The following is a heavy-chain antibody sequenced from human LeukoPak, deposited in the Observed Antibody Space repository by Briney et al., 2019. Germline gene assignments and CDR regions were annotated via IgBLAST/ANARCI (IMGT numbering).Heavy chain of an antibody. CDR1: GFTFSSYS. CDR2: ISSSSSYI. CDR3: ARDPYGDYGYFDY. J-gene: IGHJ4*02. V-gene: IGHV3-21*01. Sequence: GGSLRLSCAASGFTFSSYSMNWVRQAPGKGLEWVSSISSSSSYIYYADSVKGRFTISRDNAKNSLYRQMNSLRAEDTAVYYCARDPYGDYGYFDYWGQGTLVTVSS. D-gene: IGHD4-17*01.